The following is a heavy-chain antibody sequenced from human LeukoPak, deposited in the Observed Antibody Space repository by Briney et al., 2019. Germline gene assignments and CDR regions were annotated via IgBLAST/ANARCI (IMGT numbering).Heavy chain of an antibody. D-gene: IGHD5-24*01. V-gene: IGHV4-39*07. Sequence: KASETLSLTCTVSGGSISSSSYYWGWIRQPPGKGLEWIGSIYYSGSTYYNPSLKSRVTISIDTSKNQFSLKLSSVTAADTAVYYCARRASRDGYNSIDYWGQGTLVTVSS. CDR2: IYYSGST. CDR3: ARRASRDGYNSIDY. J-gene: IGHJ4*02. CDR1: GGSISSSSYY.